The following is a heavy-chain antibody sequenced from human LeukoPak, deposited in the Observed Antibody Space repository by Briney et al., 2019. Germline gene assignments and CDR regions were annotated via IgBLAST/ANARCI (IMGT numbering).Heavy chain of an antibody. CDR1: VYTLNNYV. CDR2: IRPYNGDT. V-gene: IGHV1-18*01. D-gene: IGHD1-26*01. Sequence: GASVKVSCKSSVYTLNNYVVTWVRQAPGQGLEWMGWIRPYNGDTKYGQNLQGRVTMTTDTSTSTAYMELRSLRSDDTAVYYCARESRYGGSYRGFFDYWGQGTLVTVSS. CDR3: ARESRYGGSYRGFFDY. J-gene: IGHJ4*02.